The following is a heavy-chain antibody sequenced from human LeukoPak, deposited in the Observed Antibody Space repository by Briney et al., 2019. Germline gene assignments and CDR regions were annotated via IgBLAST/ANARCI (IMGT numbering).Heavy chain of an antibody. CDR3: ARDRIGKYSIDY. V-gene: IGHV3-33*08. Sequence: QPGRSVRLSCAASGFTFSNFGLNWVRQAPGKGLEWVAFISDNGRRTYYLESVKGLFTISRDDSKNTLYLQMNSLGVEDTAVYYCARDRIGKYSIDYWGQGTLVTVSS. D-gene: IGHD2-15*01. CDR1: GFTFSNFG. J-gene: IGHJ4*02. CDR2: ISDNGRRT.